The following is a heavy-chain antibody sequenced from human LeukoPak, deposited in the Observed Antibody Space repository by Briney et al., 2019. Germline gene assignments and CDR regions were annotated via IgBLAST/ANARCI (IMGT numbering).Heavy chain of an antibody. CDR3: AREGGIYSSSWYVDY. V-gene: IGHV3-20*04. Sequence: GGSLRLSCAASGFTFDDYGMSWVRQAPGKGLEWVSGINWNGGSTGYADSVKGRLTISRDNAKNSLYLQMNSLRAEDTALYYCAREGGIYSSSWYVDYWGQGTLVTVSS. CDR2: INWNGGST. CDR1: GFTFDDYG. J-gene: IGHJ4*02. D-gene: IGHD6-13*01.